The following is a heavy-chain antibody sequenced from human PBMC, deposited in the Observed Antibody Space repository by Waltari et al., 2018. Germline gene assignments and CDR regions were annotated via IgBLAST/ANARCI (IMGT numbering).Heavy chain of an antibody. J-gene: IGHJ4*02. Sequence: EVQLVESGGGLVQPGGSLRLSCVASGFSFSSHWMHWVRQAPGMGLGWVSNMERDGSTTNKADSVEGRFTNSRDNAKNTLLLQMTSLRDEDTAVYYCVRDPVDSTPRDSWGQGTLVTVSS. CDR2: MERDGSTT. D-gene: IGHD3-22*01. CDR3: VRDPVDSTPRDS. CDR1: GFSFSSHW. V-gene: IGHV3-74*01.